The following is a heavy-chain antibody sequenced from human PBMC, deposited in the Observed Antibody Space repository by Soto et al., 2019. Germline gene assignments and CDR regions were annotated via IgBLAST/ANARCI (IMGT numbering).Heavy chain of an antibody. D-gene: IGHD1-1*01. CDR3: AKDERSFDD. Sequence: GGSLRLSCAASGFTFGSFGMSWVRQSPGKGLEWVSHIIGSGGRTYYAPSVQGRFTILRDNSKNILYLQMNSLRVDDTAIYYCAKDERSFDDWGQGTRVTVSS. J-gene: IGHJ3*01. CDR1: GFTFGSFG. CDR2: IIGSGGRT. V-gene: IGHV3-23*01.